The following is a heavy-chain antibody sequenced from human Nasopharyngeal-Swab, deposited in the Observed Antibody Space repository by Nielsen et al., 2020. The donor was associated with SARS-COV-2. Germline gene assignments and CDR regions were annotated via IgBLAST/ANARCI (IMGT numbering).Heavy chain of an antibody. J-gene: IGHJ4*02. Sequence: GASLKISCAASGFTFSSFAMSWVRQAPGKGLEWVSSISGSGGSIYYADSVKGRFTISRDNSKNTLYLQMSSLRAEDTAVYYCAKAPRYYFGSGSFYFEYWGQGTLVTVSS. D-gene: IGHD3-10*01. CDR2: ISGSGGSI. V-gene: IGHV3-23*01. CDR3: AKAPRYYFGSGSFYFEY. CDR1: GFTFSSFA.